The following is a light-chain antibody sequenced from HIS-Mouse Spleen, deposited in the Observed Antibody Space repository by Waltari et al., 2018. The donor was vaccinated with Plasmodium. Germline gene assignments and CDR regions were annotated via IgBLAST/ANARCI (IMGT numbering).Light chain of an antibody. V-gene: IGLV5-45*03. J-gene: IGLJ2*01. CDR2: YKSDSDK. CDR3: MIWHSSAVV. CDR1: SGINVGTYR. Sequence: QAVLTQPSSLSASPGASASLTCTLRSGINVGTYRIYWYQQKPGRPPQYRLRYKSDSDKQQGSGVPSRFSGSKDASANAGILLIAGLQSEDEADYYCMIWHSSAVVFGGGTKLTVL.